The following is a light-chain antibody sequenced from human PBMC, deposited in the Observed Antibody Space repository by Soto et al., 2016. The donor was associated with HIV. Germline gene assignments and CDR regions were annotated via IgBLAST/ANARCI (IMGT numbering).Light chain of an antibody. CDR3: QVWDRSSDHVV. CDR2: DDS. Sequence: SYELTQPPSVSVAPGKTATISCGGSNIGSKSVHWYYQKPGQAPVLVVYDDSDRPSGIPDRFSGSKSGNTATLSIIRVEAGDEADYYCQVWDRSSDHVVFGGGTKVSVL. V-gene: IGLV3-21*03. CDR1: NIGSKS. J-gene: IGLJ2*01.